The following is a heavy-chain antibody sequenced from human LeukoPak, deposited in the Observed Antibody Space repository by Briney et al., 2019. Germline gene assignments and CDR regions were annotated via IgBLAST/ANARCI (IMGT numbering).Heavy chain of an antibody. D-gene: IGHD1-1*01. CDR2: IRSKAYGGTT. CDR3: SRGPIQLWVHNAMDV. J-gene: IGHJ6*02. Sequence: PGGSLRLSCTTFGFTFGDHAMSWVRQAPGKGLEWVGFIRSKAYGGTTEYAASVKGRFTISRDDSKSIAYLRMNSLITDDTAVYYCSRGPIQLWVHNAMDVWGQGTTVTVSS. V-gene: IGHV3-49*04. CDR1: GFTFGDHA.